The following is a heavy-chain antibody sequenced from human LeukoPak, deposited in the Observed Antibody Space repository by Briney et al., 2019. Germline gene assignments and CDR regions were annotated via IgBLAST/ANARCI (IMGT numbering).Heavy chain of an antibody. J-gene: IGHJ4*02. D-gene: IGHD3-9*01. CDR1: GFTFSSYS. CDR3: ARDHSRYYDILTGPPPLH. CDR2: ISSSSSYI. V-gene: IGHV3-21*01. Sequence: GGSLRLSCAASGFTFSSYSMNWVRQAPGKGLGWVSSISSSSSYIYYADSVKGRFTISRDNAKNSLYLQMNSLRAEDTAVYYCARDHSRYYDILTGPPPLHWGQGTLVTVSS.